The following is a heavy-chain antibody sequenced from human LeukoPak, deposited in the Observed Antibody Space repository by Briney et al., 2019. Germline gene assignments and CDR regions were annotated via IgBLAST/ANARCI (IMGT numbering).Heavy chain of an antibody. D-gene: IGHD3-10*01. V-gene: IGHV4-61*02. J-gene: IGHJ6*03. CDR3: ARDSGGSGSYYDSGSHRYYMDV. CDR2: IYTSGST. CDR1: GGSISSGSYY. Sequence: SETLSLTCTVSGGSISSGSYYWSWIRQPAGKGLEWIGRIYTSGSTNYNPSLKSRVTMSVDTSKNQFSLKLSSVTAADTAVYYCARDSGGSGSYYDSGSHRYYMDVWGKGTTVTISS.